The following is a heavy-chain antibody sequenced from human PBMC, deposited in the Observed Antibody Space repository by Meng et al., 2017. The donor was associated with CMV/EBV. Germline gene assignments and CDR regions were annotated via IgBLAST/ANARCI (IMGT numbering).Heavy chain of an antibody. V-gene: IGHV3-48*04. J-gene: IGHJ4*02. CDR2: ISSSSSTI. CDR3: ARDFSGYDFNY. CDR1: GFTFSSYS. D-gene: IGHD5-12*01. Sequence: GGSLRLSCAASGFTFSSYSMNWVRQAPGKGLEWVSYISSSSSTIYYADSVKGRFTISRDNAKNALYLQMNSLRAEDTAVYYYARDFSGYDFNYWGQGTLVTVSS.